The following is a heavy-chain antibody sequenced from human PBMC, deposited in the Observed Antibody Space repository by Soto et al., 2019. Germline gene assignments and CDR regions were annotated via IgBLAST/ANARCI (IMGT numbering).Heavy chain of an antibody. CDR3: ARDPQPIATAGIYYFDY. CDR2: ISGRTSFI. Sequence: EVQLVESGGGLVQPGGSLRLSCAASGFTFSSYSMNWVRQAPGKGLEWVSYISGRTSFIYYTDSVKGRFTISRDNAKNSLQLQINSLRAEDTAVYYCARDPQPIATAGIYYFDYWGQGTLVTVSS. CDR1: GFTFSSYS. J-gene: IGHJ4*02. V-gene: IGHV3-48*01. D-gene: IGHD6-13*01.